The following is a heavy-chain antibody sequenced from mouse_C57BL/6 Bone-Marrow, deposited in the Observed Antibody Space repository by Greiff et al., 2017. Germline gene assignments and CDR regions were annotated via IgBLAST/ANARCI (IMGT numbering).Heavy chain of an antibody. V-gene: IGHV5-9*01. Sequence: EVHLVEPGGGLVKPGGSLKLSCAASGFTFSSYTMPWVRQTPEKRLEWVATIRGGGGNTYYPDNVKGRFTISRDNAKNTLYLQMSGLRSEDTALKYCERQYWDFDYWGQGTTLTVSS. CDR2: IRGGGGNT. CDR1: GFTFSSYT. D-gene: IGHD4-1*01. J-gene: IGHJ2*01. CDR3: ERQYWDFDY.